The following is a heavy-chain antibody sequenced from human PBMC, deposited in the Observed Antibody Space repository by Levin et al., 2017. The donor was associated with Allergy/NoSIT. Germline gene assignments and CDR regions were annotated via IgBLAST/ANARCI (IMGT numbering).Heavy chain of an antibody. Sequence: SQTLSLTCTVSGGSISNNNYYWGWIRQPPGKGLEWIGSIYYSGNTYYNPSLKSRVTISVDTPKNQFSLKLRSVSAADTAEYYCARDSIAVAGSDLWGQGFLYTVSS. D-gene: IGHD6-19*01. CDR2: IYYSGNT. V-gene: IGHV4-39*07. J-gene: IGHJ5*02. CDR3: ARDSIAVAGSDL. CDR1: GGSISNNNYY.